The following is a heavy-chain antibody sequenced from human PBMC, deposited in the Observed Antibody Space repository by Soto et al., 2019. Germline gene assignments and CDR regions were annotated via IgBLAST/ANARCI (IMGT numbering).Heavy chain of an antibody. Sequence: QVQLVQSGAEVKKPGASVKVSCKASGYTFTDYYVHWVRQAPGQGLEWMGWIDPKSGATNYAQKFQGRVTVTRDTAISTGYLELSGLRSDPTAVYYCARSGGSFSFDYWGQGTLVTVSS. CDR2: IDPKSGAT. D-gene: IGHD1-26*01. V-gene: IGHV1-2*02. J-gene: IGHJ4*02. CDR3: ARSGGSFSFDY. CDR1: GYTFTDYY.